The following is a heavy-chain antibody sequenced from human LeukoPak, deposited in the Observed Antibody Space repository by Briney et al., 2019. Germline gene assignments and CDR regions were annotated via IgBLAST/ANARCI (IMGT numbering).Heavy chain of an antibody. Sequence: GGSLRLSCAASGFTFSGSAMHWVRQASGKGLEWVGRIRSKSNSYATAYAASVKGRFTISRDDSKNTAYLQMNSLKTEDTAVYYCTRQPNFDFWGQGTLVTVSS. V-gene: IGHV3-73*01. CDR1: GFTFSGSA. CDR3: TRQPNFDF. CDR2: IRSKSNSYAT. J-gene: IGHJ4*02.